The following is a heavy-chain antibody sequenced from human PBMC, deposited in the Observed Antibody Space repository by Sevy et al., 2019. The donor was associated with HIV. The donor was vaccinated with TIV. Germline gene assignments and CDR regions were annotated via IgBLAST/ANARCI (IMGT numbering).Heavy chain of an antibody. CDR1: GITFSSYA. CDR3: ASLLTEDPFDI. V-gene: IGHV3-23*01. Sequence: GGCLRLSCAASGITFSSYAMSWVRQAPGKGLEWVSGISAGGGRTYHADSVKGRFTMSGDKSKNTLYLQMNSLTAEDTAVYYCASLLTEDPFDIWGQGTMVTVSS. J-gene: IGHJ3*02. CDR2: ISAGGGRT. D-gene: IGHD3-10*01.